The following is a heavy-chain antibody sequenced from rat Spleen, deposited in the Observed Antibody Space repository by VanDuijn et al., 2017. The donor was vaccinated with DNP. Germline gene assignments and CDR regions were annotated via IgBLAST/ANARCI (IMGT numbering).Heavy chain of an antibody. V-gene: IGHV5-7*01. CDR1: GLTFSDYS. D-gene: IGHD1-2*01. CDR3: ARQDYSNYNYFDY. J-gene: IGHJ2*01. CDR2: IVYDGSSS. Sequence: EVQLVESGGGLVQPGRSLKLSCAASGLTFSDYSMAWVRQAPKKGLEWVATIVYDGSSSYYGDSVTGRFTISRDNAKSSLYLQMNSLKSEDAATYYCARQDYSNYNYFDYWGQGVMVTVSS.